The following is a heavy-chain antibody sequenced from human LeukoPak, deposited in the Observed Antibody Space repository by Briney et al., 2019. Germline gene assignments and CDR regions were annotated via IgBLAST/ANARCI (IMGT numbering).Heavy chain of an antibody. CDR2: INHSGST. CDR3: ARRMPAGTVDY. Sequence: SETLSLTCAVYGGSFSGYYWSWIRQPPGRGLEWIGEINHSGSTNYNPSLKSRVTISVDTSKNQFSLKLSSVTAADTAVYYCARRMPAGTVDYWGQGTLVTVSS. V-gene: IGHV4-34*01. J-gene: IGHJ4*02. CDR1: GGSFSGYY. D-gene: IGHD6-19*01.